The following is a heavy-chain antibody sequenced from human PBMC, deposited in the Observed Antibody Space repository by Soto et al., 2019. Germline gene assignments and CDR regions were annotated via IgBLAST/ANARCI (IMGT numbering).Heavy chain of an antibody. D-gene: IGHD1-20*01. Sequence: RGSLRLSCAASGFTFSSSGMHWVRQAPGKGLEWVAVISYDGSNKFYADSVKGRFTISRDNFRNTLYLQMNSLRAEDTAVYYCAKEFHSWNYFDYWGQGTLVTVSS. CDR3: AKEFHSWNYFDY. CDR1: GFTFSSSG. V-gene: IGHV3-30*18. CDR2: ISYDGSNK. J-gene: IGHJ4*02.